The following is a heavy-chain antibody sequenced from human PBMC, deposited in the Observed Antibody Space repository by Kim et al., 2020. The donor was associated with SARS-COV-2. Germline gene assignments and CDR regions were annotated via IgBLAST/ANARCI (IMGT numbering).Heavy chain of an antibody. V-gene: IGHV3-23*01. D-gene: IGHD4-17*01. Sequence: GGSLRLSCAASGFTFSSYAMNWVRQAPGKGLEWVSSISGSGGSTYYADSVKGRCTISRDNSKNTVYLQMNSLRVEDTAVYYCAKDYRDNGDYHAFDIWGQGTMVTVSS. CDR3: AKDYRDNGDYHAFDI. CDR1: GFTFSSYA. CDR2: ISGSGGST. J-gene: IGHJ3*02.